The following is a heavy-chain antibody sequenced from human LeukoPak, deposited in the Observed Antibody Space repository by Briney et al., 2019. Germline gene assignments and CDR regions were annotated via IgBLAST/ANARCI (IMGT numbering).Heavy chain of an antibody. CDR2: IKQDGSDK. J-gene: IGHJ4*02. V-gene: IGHV3-7*04. D-gene: IGHD1-14*01. Sequence: GGSLRLSRAAAGFTFSNYWMGSVRQAPGKGLEWVANIKQDGSDKDYVDSVKGRFNISRDNAKNSLYVKMTSMRAEDTAVYHCARGRKFYDFWGQGTLVSVSS. CDR3: ARGRKFYDF. CDR1: GFTFSNYW.